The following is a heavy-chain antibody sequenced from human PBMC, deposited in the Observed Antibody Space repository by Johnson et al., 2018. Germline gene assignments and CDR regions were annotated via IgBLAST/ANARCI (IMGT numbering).Heavy chain of an antibody. CDR3: AGAYNFEDAFDI. D-gene: IGHD1-20*01. CDR2: ISSSGGGT. J-gene: IGHJ3*02. Sequence: VQLVQSGGGLVQXGGSLRLSCAASGFTFSSYVMNWVRQAPGQGLEWVSGISSSGGGTFYADSVKGRITNARANSKNTVYMQMNSLKAEDTAVYYCAGAYNFEDAFDIWGQGTMVTVSS. V-gene: IGHV3-23*04. CDR1: GFTFSSYV.